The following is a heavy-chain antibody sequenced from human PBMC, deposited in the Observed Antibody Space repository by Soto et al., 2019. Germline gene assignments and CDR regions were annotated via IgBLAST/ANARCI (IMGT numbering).Heavy chain of an antibody. V-gene: IGHV6-1*01. J-gene: IGHJ6*02. Sequence: PSQTLSLTCVISGDSVSSNSAAWNWIRQSPSRGLEWLGRTYYRSKWYNDYAVSVKSRITINPDTSKNQFSLQLNSVTPEDTAVYYCARKAAARGYYYYGMDVWGQGTTVTVSS. CDR2: TYYRSKWYN. D-gene: IGHD6-13*01. CDR1: GDSVSSNSAA. CDR3: ARKAAARGYYYYGMDV.